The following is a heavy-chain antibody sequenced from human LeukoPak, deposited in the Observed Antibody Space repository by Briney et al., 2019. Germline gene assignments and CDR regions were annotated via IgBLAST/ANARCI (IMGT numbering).Heavy chain of an antibody. J-gene: IGHJ5*02. CDR1: GFTFSHYW. D-gene: IGHD5-12*01. V-gene: IGHV3-7*01. CDR2: IKEDGSIE. Sequence: GGSLRLSCVASGFTFSHYWMSWVRQAPGKGLEWVANIKEDGSIEDYVDSVKGRFTVSRDNAKNSLYLEMNSLRVEDTAVYYCVSQQVAPPWGQGTLVIVSS. CDR3: VSQQVAPP.